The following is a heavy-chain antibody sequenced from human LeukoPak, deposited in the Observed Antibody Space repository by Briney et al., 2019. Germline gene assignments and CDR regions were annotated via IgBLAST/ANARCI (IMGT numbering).Heavy chain of an antibody. V-gene: IGHV3-7*01. CDR3: ARSPTYYDFWSGYKFIDY. Sequence: VGALRLSCAASGFTFSSYWMSWVGQAPGKGLEWVATMKHDGSEKYYVDSVKGRFIISRDNPKRSLYLQMNSLKAEDAAVYYCARSPTYYDFWSGYKFIDYWGQGTLVTVSS. CDR2: MKHDGSEK. D-gene: IGHD3-3*01. CDR1: GFTFSSYW. J-gene: IGHJ4*02.